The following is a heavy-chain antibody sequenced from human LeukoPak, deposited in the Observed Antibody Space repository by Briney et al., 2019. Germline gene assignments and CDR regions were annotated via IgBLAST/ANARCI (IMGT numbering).Heavy chain of an antibody. Sequence: GESLKISCKGSGYSFTNYWIGWVRQMPGKGLEYMGIIYPDDSDTRYSPSFQGQVAISADKSINTAYLQWNSLKASDTAMYYCATSYCTPSNCSGFDSWGQGTPVTVSS. D-gene: IGHD2-8*01. V-gene: IGHV5-51*01. CDR1: GYSFTNYW. CDR2: IYPDDSDT. CDR3: ATSYCTPSNCSGFDS. J-gene: IGHJ4*02.